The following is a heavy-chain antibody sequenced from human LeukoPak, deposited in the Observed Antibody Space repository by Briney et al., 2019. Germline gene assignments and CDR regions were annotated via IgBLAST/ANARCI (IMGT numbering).Heavy chain of an antibody. Sequence: SVKVSCKASGGTFSGYAISWVRQAPGQGLEWMGRIIPIFGTANYAQKFQGRVTITADKSTSTAYMELSSLRSEDTAVYYCARAYDSSGDWFDPWGQGTLVTVSS. D-gene: IGHD3-22*01. J-gene: IGHJ5*02. CDR3: ARAYDSSGDWFDP. CDR1: GGTFSGYA. V-gene: IGHV1-69*06. CDR2: IIPIFGTA.